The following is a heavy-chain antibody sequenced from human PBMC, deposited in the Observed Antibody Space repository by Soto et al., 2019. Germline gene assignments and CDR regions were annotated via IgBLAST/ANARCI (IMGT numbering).Heavy chain of an antibody. V-gene: IGHV4-39*07. CDR2: FYYSGST. CDR1: GGSISSGPYS. CDR3: ARESRSWYGSIWDY. D-gene: IGHD6-13*01. J-gene: IGHJ4*02. Sequence: SETLSLTCTVSGGSISSGPYSWGWIRQPPGKGLEWIGTFYYSGSTHYNPSLKSRVTISVDTSKNQFSLKLSSVTAADTAVYYCARESRSWYGSIWDYWGQGTLVTVSS.